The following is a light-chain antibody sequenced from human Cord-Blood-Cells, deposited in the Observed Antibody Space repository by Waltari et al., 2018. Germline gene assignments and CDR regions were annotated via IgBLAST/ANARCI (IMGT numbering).Light chain of an antibody. CDR3: QSYDSSNVV. J-gene: IGLJ2*01. V-gene: IGLV6-57*01. Sequence: NFMLTQPHSVSESPGKTVTISCTRSSGSIASNHVQGYQQRPGSSPTTVIYEDNQRPSGVPDRFSGSIDSSSNSASLTISGLKTEDEADYYCQSYDSSNVVFGGGTKLTVL. CDR2: EDN. CDR1: SGSIASNH.